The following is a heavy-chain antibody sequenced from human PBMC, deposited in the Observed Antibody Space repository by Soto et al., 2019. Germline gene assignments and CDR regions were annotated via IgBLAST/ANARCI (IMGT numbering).Heavy chain of an antibody. V-gene: IGHV4-30-4*01. J-gene: IGHJ6*02. CDR3: ARDLWVEPELYYYGMDV. CDR2: IFYSGTT. D-gene: IGHD1-1*01. Sequence: QVQLQESGPGLVRPSQTLSLTCTVSGDSISSADYYWSWIRQTPGKGLEWIGHIFYSGTTYYHPSLKSRLTISVDTSKNHFSLRLTSVTAADTAVYYCARDLWVEPELYYYGMDVWGHGTTVTVSS. CDR1: GDSISSADYY.